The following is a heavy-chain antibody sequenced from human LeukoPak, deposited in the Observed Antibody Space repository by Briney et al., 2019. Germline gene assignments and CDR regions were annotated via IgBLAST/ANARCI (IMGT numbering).Heavy chain of an antibody. J-gene: IGHJ4*02. D-gene: IGHD3-10*01. CDR1: HGSISSYS. CDR2: MYNSGST. CDR3: ASGGVMVRESGTNPYYFDY. Sequence: SETLPLTCTVSHGSISSYSWSWIRQTPEKGLEWIGYMYNSGSTNYNPSLKSRVTISVDTAKNQFSLKLRSVTAADTAVYYCASGGVMVRESGTNPYYFDYWGQGTLVTVSS. V-gene: IGHV4-59*01.